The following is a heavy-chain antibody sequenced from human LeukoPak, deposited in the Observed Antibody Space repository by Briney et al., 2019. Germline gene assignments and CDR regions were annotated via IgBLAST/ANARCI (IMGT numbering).Heavy chain of an antibody. J-gene: IGHJ3*01. V-gene: IGHV5-51*01. Sequence: KSGESLKISCKDSGYLFTSYWIAWVRQRPGKGLEWMGIIYHGDSDTRYSPSFQGRVTISADKSINTAYLLWSSLQASDTATYYCARQDASGTYDAFDVWGQGTVVTV. CDR2: IYHGDSDT. CDR1: GYLFTSYW. CDR3: ARQDASGTYDAFDV. D-gene: IGHD3-10*01.